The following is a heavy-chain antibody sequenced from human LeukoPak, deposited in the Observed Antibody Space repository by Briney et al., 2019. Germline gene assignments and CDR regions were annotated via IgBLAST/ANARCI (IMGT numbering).Heavy chain of an antibody. Sequence: QPGGSLRLSCAASGFTFSNYNMNWVRLAPGKGLEWLSFISTSSTTIFYADSVKGRFTISRDNAKNSLSLQMHSLRVEDTAVYFCARDRYTNTWYNFDHWGQGTLVTVSS. CDR1: GFTFSNYN. CDR2: ISTSSTTI. V-gene: IGHV3-48*01. D-gene: IGHD6-13*01. CDR3: ARDRYTNTWYNFDH. J-gene: IGHJ4*02.